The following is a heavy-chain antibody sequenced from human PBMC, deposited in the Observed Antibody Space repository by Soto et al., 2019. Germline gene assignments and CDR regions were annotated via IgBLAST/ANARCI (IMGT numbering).Heavy chain of an antibody. V-gene: IGHV3-21*06. J-gene: IGHJ4*02. CDR1: GFPFTRYS. CDR2: ISSTTYYV. Sequence: LRLSCAASGFPFTRYSTNCIRQALGTGLEWVSSISSTTYYVYYGGSMKGRFTISRENAKNSLYLEMNSRRGEDTAVYYFAGESEDRTSNFDYWGQGTLVTVSS. CDR3: AGESEDRTSNFDY.